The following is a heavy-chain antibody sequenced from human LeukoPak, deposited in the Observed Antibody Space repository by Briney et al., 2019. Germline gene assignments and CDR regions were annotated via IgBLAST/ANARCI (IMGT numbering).Heavy chain of an antibody. D-gene: IGHD6-19*01. CDR1: GFSFSSYW. Sequence: PGGSLRLSCAASGFSFSSYWMHWVRQAPGKGLVWVSRISSDGSIINYADSVKGRFTISRDNAKNTLYLQINSLRVEDTAVYYCARPAVAGLRAGGYDYWGQGTLVTVSS. V-gene: IGHV3-74*01. J-gene: IGHJ4*02. CDR3: ARPAVAGLRAGGYDY. CDR2: ISSDGSII.